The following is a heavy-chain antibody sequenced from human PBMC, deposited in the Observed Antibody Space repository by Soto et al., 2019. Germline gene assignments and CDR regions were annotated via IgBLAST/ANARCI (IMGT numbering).Heavy chain of an antibody. V-gene: IGHV3-72*01. CDR1: GFIFSDHY. CDR2: IKNKANSYTT. CDR3: TRISLVGATGGRYFDY. J-gene: IGHJ4*02. Sequence: ESGGGLVQPGGSLRLSCAASGFIFSDHYMDWVRQAPGKGLEWVGRIKNKANSYTTEYAASVKGRFTISRDDSKNSLYLQMNSLKTEDTAVYYCTRISLVGATGGRYFDYWGQGTLLTFSS. D-gene: IGHD1-26*01.